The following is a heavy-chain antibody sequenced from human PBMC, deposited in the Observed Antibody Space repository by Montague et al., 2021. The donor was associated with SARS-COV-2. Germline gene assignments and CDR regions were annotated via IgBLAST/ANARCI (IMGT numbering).Heavy chain of an antibody. CDR1: GGSISRSY. D-gene: IGHD3-22*01. CDR3: ARGHLSVSMIVVVFTSASYYFDY. CDR2: IYYTGST. Sequence: SETLSLTCTVSGGSISRSYWSWIRQPPGKGLEWIGYIYYTGSTDYNPSLKSRVTISVDTSKNQLSLKLTSVTAADTAVYFCARGHLSVSMIVVVFTSASYYFDYWGQGAQVTVSS. J-gene: IGHJ4*02. V-gene: IGHV4-59*12.